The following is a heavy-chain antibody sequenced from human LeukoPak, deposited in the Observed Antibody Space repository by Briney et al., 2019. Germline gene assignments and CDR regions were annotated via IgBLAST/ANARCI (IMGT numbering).Heavy chain of an antibody. CDR1: GGSISSYY. CDR3: AKRRSGSSEFDP. V-gene: IGHV4-59*08. J-gene: IGHJ5*02. Sequence: PSETLSLTCTVSGGSISSYYWSWIRQPPGKGLEWIGYIYYSGSTNYNPSLKSRVTISVDTSKNQFSLKLTSVTAADTAVYYCAKRRSGSSEFDPWGQGTLVTVSS. CDR2: IYYSGST. D-gene: IGHD6-25*01.